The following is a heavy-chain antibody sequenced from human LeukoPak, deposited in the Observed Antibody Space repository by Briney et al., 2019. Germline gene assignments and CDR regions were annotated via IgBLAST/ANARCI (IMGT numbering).Heavy chain of an antibody. CDR3: ASTRGRYYDILTGYRIDYFDY. J-gene: IGHJ4*02. CDR2: ISSSSCYI. CDR1: GFTFSSYS. D-gene: IGHD3-9*01. Sequence: GGSLRLSCAASGFTFSSYSMNWVRQPPGKGLEWVSSISSSSCYIYYAYSGKGRFTISSDNAKNSLYLQMNSLRAEDTAVYYCASTRGRYYDILTGYRIDYFDYWGQGTLVTVSS. V-gene: IGHV3-21*01.